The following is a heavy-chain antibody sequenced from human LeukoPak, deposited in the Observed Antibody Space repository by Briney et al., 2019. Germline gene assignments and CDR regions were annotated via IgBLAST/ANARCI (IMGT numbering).Heavy chain of an antibody. Sequence: GGSLRLSCAASGFTFSSYAMHWVRQAPGKGLEWVAVISYDGNNKYYADSVKGRFTISRDNSKNTLYLQMNSLRAEDTAVYYCARAPDSSGSWLWPSYYYYYGMDVWGQGTTVTVSS. CDR1: GFTFSSYA. V-gene: IGHV3-30-3*01. J-gene: IGHJ6*02. CDR2: ISYDGNNK. CDR3: ARAPDSSGSWLWPSYYYYYGMDV. D-gene: IGHD3-9*01.